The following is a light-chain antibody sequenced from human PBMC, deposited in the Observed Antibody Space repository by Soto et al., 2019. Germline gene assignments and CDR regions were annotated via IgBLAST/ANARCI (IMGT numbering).Light chain of an antibody. Sequence: DIQLTQSPSFLSASVGDRVTITCRASQGIAGSLAWYQQKPGKPPKLLIYAESTLQSGVPSRFSGSGSGTRGTLTISSLQPEDFATHYCQQVKSYPRTFGGGTKVDIK. CDR1: QGIAGS. V-gene: IGKV1-9*01. CDR2: AES. CDR3: QQVKSYPRT. J-gene: IGKJ4*01.